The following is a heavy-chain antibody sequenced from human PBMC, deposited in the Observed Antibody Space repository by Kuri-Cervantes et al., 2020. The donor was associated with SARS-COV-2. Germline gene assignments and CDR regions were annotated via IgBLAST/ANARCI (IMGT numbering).Heavy chain of an antibody. J-gene: IGHJ2*01. Sequence: SVKVSCKASGYTFSSYAISWVRQAPGQGLEWMGGIIPIFGTANYAQRFQGRVTITTDESTSTAYMELSSLRSEDTAVYYCARDWAAAGSGDMWYFDLWGRGTLVTVSS. V-gene: IGHV1-69*05. CDR2: IIPIFGTA. CDR1: GYTFSSYA. D-gene: IGHD6-13*01. CDR3: ARDWAAAGSGDMWYFDL.